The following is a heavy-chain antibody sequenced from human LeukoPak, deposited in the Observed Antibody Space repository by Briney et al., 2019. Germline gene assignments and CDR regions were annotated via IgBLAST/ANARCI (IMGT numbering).Heavy chain of an antibody. CDR2: MNPNSGNT. CDR1: GYTFTSYD. Sequence: ASVKVSCEATGYTFTSYDINWVRQATGQGLEWMGWMNPNSGNTGYAQKFQGRVTMTRNTSISTAYMELSSLRSEDTAVYYCARGPLGSSWLTYYYYYGMDVWGQGTTVTVSS. D-gene: IGHD6-13*01. J-gene: IGHJ6*02. V-gene: IGHV1-8*01. CDR3: ARGPLGSSWLTYYYYYGMDV.